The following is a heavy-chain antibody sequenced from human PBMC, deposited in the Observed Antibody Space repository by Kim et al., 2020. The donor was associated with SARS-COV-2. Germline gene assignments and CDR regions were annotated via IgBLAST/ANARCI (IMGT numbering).Heavy chain of an antibody. D-gene: IGHD3-22*01. V-gene: IGHV3-23*01. CDR1: GFTLSTYA. J-gene: IGHJ4*02. CDR2: ISVSGGST. Sequence: GGSLRLSCAASGFTLSTYAMRWVRKAPGEGLEWVSAISVSGGSTYYAGSVKGRFTISRDNSKNTLYLQMNSLRAEDTAVYYCAKDPSYYDSSGYPAPDYWGQGTQVTVSS. CDR3: AKDPSYYDSSGYPAPDY.